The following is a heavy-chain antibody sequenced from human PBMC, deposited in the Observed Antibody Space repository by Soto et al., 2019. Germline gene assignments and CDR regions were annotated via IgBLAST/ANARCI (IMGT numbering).Heavy chain of an antibody. D-gene: IGHD6-19*01. V-gene: IGHV4-59*01. CDR1: GGSISSYY. CDR3: ARGYRSGWSGGWFHP. CDR2: IYYSGST. Sequence: SETLSLTCTVSGGSISSYYWSWIRQPPGKGLEWIGYIYYSGSTNYNPSLKSRVTISVDTSKNQFSLKLSSVTAADTAVYYCARGYRSGWSGGWFHPCGQGTLVTVYS. J-gene: IGHJ5*02.